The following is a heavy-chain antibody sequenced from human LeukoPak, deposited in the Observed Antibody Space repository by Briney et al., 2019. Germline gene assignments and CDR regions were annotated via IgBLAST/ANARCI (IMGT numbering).Heavy chain of an antibody. V-gene: IGHV3-21*01. D-gene: IGHD3-3*01. Sequence: GGSLRPSGAASGLSFSTYSMTWVRQGPGEGLEWVSSISSTTTYTYYAHAMKGRFTVSRDDAKNSLYLQMISLRAEDTAVYYCARGQAITIFGVVPDFDYWGQGTLVTVSS. CDR1: GLSFSTYS. CDR2: ISSTTTYT. CDR3: ARGQAITIFGVVPDFDY. J-gene: IGHJ4*02.